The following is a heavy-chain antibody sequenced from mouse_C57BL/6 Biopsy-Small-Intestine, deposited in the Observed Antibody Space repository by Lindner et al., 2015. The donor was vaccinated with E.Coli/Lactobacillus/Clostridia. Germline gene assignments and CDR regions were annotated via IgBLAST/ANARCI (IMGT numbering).Heavy chain of an antibody. CDR3: AVCYSNYVFAY. CDR1: GYTFTTYV. J-gene: IGHJ3*01. V-gene: IGHV1-14*01. D-gene: IGHD2-5*01. Sequence: VQLQESGPELVKPGASVRMSCKASGYTFTTYVINWVKQKPGQGLEWIGYINPYNDGTKYNEKFKGKATLTSDKSASTAYMELSSLTSEDSAVYYCAVCYSNYVFAYWGQGTLVTVSA. CDR2: INPYNDGT.